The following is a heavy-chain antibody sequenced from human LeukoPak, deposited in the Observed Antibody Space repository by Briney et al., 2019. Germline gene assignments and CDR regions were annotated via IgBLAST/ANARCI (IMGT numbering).Heavy chain of an antibody. V-gene: IGHV4-39*01. D-gene: IGHD2-2*01. J-gene: IGHJ4*02. CDR3: ARHREDIVVVPFDY. CDR2: IYYSGNT. Sequence: SETLSLTCTVSGGSISNSSYYWGWIRQPPGKGLEGIGSIYYSGNTYYNPPLKSRVTISVDKSKNQFSLRLSYVTAADTAVYYCARHREDIVVVPFDYWGQRTLVTVPS. CDR1: GGSISNSSYY.